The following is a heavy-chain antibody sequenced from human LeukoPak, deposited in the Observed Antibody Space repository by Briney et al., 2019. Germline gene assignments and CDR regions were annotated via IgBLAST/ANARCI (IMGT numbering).Heavy chain of an antibody. CDR3: ARQGHGYYDSSGYPYAFDI. Sequence: SETLSLTCTVSGGSISSSSYYWGWIRQPPGKGLEWIGSIYYSGSTYYNPSLKSRVTISVDTSKNQFFLKLSSVTAADTAVYYCARQGHGYYDSSGYPYAFDIWGQGTMVTVSP. J-gene: IGHJ3*02. CDR2: IYYSGST. V-gene: IGHV4-39*01. CDR1: GGSISSSSYY. D-gene: IGHD3-22*01.